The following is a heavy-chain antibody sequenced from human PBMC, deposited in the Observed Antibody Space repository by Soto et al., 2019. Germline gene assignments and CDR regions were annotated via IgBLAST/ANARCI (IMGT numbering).Heavy chain of an antibody. Sequence: QVQLVQSGAEVKKPGSSVKVSCKASGGTFSSYAISWVRQAPGQGLEWMGGIIPIFGTANYAQKFQGRVTISADDCTSTAYMELSSRRSEDTAVYYCARDKVGYYDSSGYYRVSVPPDYYYGMDVWGQGTTVTVSS. V-gene: IGHV1-69*01. J-gene: IGHJ6*02. CDR1: GGTFSSYA. CDR3: ARDKVGYYDSSGYYRVSVPPDYYYGMDV. D-gene: IGHD3-22*01. CDR2: IIPIFGTA.